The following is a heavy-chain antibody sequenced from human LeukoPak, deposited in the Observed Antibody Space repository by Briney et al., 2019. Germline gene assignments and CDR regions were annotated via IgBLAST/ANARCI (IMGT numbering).Heavy chain of an antibody. CDR3: ARDYGGSSPFDY. Sequence: GGSLRLSCAASGFSFSDYEMNWVRQAPGKVLEWLSHIDISGNTIHYADSVEGRFTISRDNAKNSVYLQMTSLRDEDTALYYCARDYGGSSPFDYWGQGTLVTVSS. J-gene: IGHJ4*02. CDR2: IDISGNTI. D-gene: IGHD4-23*01. CDR1: GFSFSDYE. V-gene: IGHV3-48*03.